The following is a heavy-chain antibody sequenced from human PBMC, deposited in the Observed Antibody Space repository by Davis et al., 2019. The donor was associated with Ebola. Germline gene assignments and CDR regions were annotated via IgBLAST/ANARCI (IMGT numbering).Heavy chain of an antibody. D-gene: IGHD2-2*01. CDR3: ARGARTRSPYNWFDP. CDR1: GYTFTGYY. J-gene: IGHJ5*02. V-gene: IGHV1-2*02. Sequence: AASVKVSCKASGYTFTGYYIHWVRQAPGQGLEGMGWINPDSGGSDYAQQFQGRVTLTRDTSIATAYLELRGLKSDDTAMFYCARGARTRSPYNWFDPWGQGTLVTVSS. CDR2: INPDSGGS.